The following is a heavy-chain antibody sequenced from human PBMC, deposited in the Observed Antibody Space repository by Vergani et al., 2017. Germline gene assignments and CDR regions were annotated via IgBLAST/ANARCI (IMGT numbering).Heavy chain of an antibody. V-gene: IGHV3-23*01. Sequence: EVQLLESGGSLKQPGGSVRLSCAASGFTFSTYAMHWVRQAPGKGLEWVSALTGGGGSTYYADSFKGRFISSRDNSRDTLYLQMNSLRPEDTATYYCVKDAGSYENFFVSWGQGTLVTVSS. CDR2: LTGGGGST. CDR3: VKDAGSYENFFVS. D-gene: IGHD1-26*01. J-gene: IGHJ4*02. CDR1: GFTFSTYA.